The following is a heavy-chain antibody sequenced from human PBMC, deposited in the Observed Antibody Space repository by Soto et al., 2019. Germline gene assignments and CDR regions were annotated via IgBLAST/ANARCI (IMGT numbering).Heavy chain of an antibody. CDR3: ARGLYYYDSSGYYYWDY. V-gene: IGHV1-69*13. CDR1: GGTFSSYA. D-gene: IGHD3-22*01. Sequence: SVKVSCKASGGTFSSYAISWVRQAPGQGLEWMGGIIPIFGTANYAQKFQGRVTITADESTSTAYMELSSLRSEDTAVYYCARGLYYYDSSGYYYWDYWGQGTLVTVSS. J-gene: IGHJ4*02. CDR2: IIPIFGTA.